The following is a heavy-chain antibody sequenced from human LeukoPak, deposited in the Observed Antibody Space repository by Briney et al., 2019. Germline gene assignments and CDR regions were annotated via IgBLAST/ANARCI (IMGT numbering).Heavy chain of an antibody. V-gene: IGHV3-48*04. CDR3: ARDRIYYYGSGSYWWFDP. J-gene: IGHJ5*02. CDR1: GFTFSSYS. Sequence: GGSLRLSCAASGFTFSSYSMNWARQAPGKGLEWVSYISSSSSTIYYADSVKGRFTISRDNAKNSLYLQMNSLRAEDTAVYYCARDRIYYYGSGSYWWFDPWGQGTLVTVSS. D-gene: IGHD3-10*01. CDR2: ISSSSSTI.